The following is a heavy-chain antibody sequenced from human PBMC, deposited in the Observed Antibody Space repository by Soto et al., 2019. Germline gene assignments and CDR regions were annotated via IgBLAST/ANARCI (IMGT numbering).Heavy chain of an antibody. V-gene: IGHV1-24*01. CDR3: ATGGVFGKWGHTSPFSYGMDV. Sequence: ASVKVSCKVSGYTFTDLSVHWVRQAPGTGLEWMGGFDPEEDETIYAQKFKGRVAMTEDTSTDTAYMELSSLRSEDTAMYYCATGGVFGKWGHTSPFSYGMDVWGQGTAVTVSS. CDR1: GYTFTDLS. J-gene: IGHJ6*02. D-gene: IGHD3-10*01. CDR2: FDPEEDET.